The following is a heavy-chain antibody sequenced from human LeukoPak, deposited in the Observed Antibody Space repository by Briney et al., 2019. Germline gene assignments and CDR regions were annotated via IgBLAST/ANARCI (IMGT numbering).Heavy chain of an antibody. V-gene: IGHV4-34*01. D-gene: IGHD3-22*01. Sequence: SSETLSLTCAVYGGSFSGYYWSWIRQPPGKGLEWIGEINHSGSTNYNPSLKSRVTISVDTSKNQFPLKLSSVTAADTAVYYCARGPGYYDSSGYYYFDYWGQGTLVTVSS. CDR3: ARGPGYYDSSGYYYFDY. CDR2: INHSGST. CDR1: GGSFSGYY. J-gene: IGHJ4*02.